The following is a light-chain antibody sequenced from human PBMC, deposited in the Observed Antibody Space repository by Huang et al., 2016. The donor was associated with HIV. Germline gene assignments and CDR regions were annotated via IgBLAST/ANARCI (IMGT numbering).Light chain of an antibody. Sequence: DIVMTQSPATLSVSPGERATLSCRASQSVSSNLAWYQQKPGQAPRLLIYGASPRATGIPARFSGSGSGTEFTLTISSLQSEDFAVYYCQQYNNWPPLTFGGGTKVEIK. CDR1: QSVSSN. CDR3: QQYNNWPPLT. V-gene: IGKV3-15*01. CDR2: GAS. J-gene: IGKJ4*01.